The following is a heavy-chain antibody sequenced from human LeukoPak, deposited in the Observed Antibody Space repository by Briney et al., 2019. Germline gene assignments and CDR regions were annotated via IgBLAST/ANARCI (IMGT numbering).Heavy chain of an antibody. Sequence: SETLSLTCAVYGGSFSGYYWSWIRHPPGKGLEWIGKINHSGSTNYNPSLKSRVTISVDTSKNQFSLKLSSVTAADTAVYYCAREGEYGSGFFDLWGRGTLVTVSS. V-gene: IGHV4-34*01. D-gene: IGHD3-10*01. J-gene: IGHJ2*01. CDR2: INHSGST. CDR3: AREGEYGSGFFDL. CDR1: GGSFSGYY.